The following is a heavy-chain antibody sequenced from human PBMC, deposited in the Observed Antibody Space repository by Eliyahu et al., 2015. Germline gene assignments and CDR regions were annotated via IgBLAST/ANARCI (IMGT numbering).Heavy chain of an antibody. CDR3: ATHQVVVAATFQEFWWFDP. CDR2: INHSGST. J-gene: IGHJ5*02. Sequence: QVQLQQWGAGLLKPSETLSLTCAVYGGSFSGYYWSWIRQPPGKGLEWIGEINHSGSTNYNPSLKSRVTISVDTSKNQFSLKLSSVTAADTAVYYCATHQVVVAATFQEFWWFDPWGQGTLVTVSS. CDR1: GGSFSGYY. V-gene: IGHV4-34*01. D-gene: IGHD2-15*01.